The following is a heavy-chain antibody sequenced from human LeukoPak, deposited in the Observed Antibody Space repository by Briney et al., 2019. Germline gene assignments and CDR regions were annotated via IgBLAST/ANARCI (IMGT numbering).Heavy chain of an antibody. CDR1: GGTFSSYA. D-gene: IGHD3-22*01. V-gene: IGHV1-69*04. Sequence: ASVKVSCKASGGTFSSYAISWVRQAHGQGLEWMGRIIPILGIANYAQKFQGRVTITADKSTSTAYMELSSLRSEDTAVYYCARDNYYYDSSGYYSRDFDYWGQGTLVTVSS. CDR3: ARDNYYYDSSGYYSRDFDY. CDR2: IIPILGIA. J-gene: IGHJ4*02.